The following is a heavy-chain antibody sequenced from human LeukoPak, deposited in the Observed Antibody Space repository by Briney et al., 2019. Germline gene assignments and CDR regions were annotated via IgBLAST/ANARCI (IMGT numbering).Heavy chain of an antibody. CDR2: INPNSGGT. CDR3: ARGVAVAGTPSRWFDP. CDR1: GYTFTGYY. Sequence: GASVKVSCKASGYTFTGYYMHWVRQAPGQGLEWMGRINPNSGGTNYAQKFQGRVTMTRDTSISTAYMELSRLRSDDTAVYYCARGVAVAGTPSRWFDPWGQGTLVTVSS. J-gene: IGHJ5*02. D-gene: IGHD6-19*01. V-gene: IGHV1-2*06.